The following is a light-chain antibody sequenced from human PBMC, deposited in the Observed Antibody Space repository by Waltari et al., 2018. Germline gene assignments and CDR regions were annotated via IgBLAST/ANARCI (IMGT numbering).Light chain of an antibody. V-gene: IGLV8-61*01. J-gene: IGLJ3*02. CDR2: KGS. Sequence: QTVVTQEPSLSVSPGGTVTLTCALTSGSVSTTSYATWYQQTPGQPPRTLVYKGSSRSSGVPVRFSGSVLGNTAALTITGAQADDEANYYCSLYMGSGIWVFGGGTKLTVL. CDR3: SLYMGSGIWV. CDR1: SGSVSTTSY.